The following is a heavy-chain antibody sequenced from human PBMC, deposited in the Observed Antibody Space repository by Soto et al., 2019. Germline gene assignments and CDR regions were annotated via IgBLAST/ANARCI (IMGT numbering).Heavy chain of an antibody. CDR1: GGSFSGYY. CDR2: INHSGST. CDR3: ARGHPRITIFGVVIYYYYYGMDV. V-gene: IGHV4-34*01. Sequence: QVQLQQWGAGLSKPSETLSLTCAVYGGSFSGYYWSWIRQPPGKGLEWIGEINHSGSTNYNPSLKSRVTISVDTSKNQFSLKLSSVTAADTAVYYCARGHPRITIFGVVIYYYYYGMDVWGQGTTVTVSS. J-gene: IGHJ6*02. D-gene: IGHD3-3*01.